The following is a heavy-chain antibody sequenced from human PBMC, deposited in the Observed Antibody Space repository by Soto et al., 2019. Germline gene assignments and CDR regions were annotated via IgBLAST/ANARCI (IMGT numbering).Heavy chain of an antibody. CDR1: GYTFTTYD. J-gene: IGHJ5*02. CDR2: ISPYSGNT. CDR3: PRETSRYSHKLEP. Sequence: VDSVKGSCKASGYTFTTYDLSWVRQAPGQRLEWMGWISPYSGNTKYAQKLQGRVTMTTDTSTNTAYVELRSLRPDDTAVYYCPRETSRYSHKLEPSGQGTLVTLS. V-gene: IGHV1-18*01. D-gene: IGHD4-4*01.